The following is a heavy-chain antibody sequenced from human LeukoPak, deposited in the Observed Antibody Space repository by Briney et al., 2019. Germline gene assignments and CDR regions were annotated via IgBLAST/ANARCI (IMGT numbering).Heavy chain of an antibody. CDR3: AKDIRSWTAKEFDY. V-gene: IGHV3-30*18. CDR1: GITFRSYD. D-gene: IGHD2-15*01. Sequence: PGGSLRLSCTASGITFRSYDMHWVRQAPGKGLKWVAVISYDGSIKYYADSVKGRFTISRDNSKNTLYLQMNSLRAEDTAVYYCAKDIRSWTAKEFDYWGQGTLVTVSS. CDR2: ISYDGSIK. J-gene: IGHJ4*02.